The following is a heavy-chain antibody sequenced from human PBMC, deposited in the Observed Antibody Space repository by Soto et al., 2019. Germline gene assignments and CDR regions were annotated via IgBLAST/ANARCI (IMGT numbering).Heavy chain of an antibody. CDR3: ARRTSGYFGY. CDR2: ILSDYNT. V-gene: IGHV3-23*03. Sequence: EVQLLESGGGLVQPGGSLTLSCAASGFTFSDYTMTWVRQAPGKVLECISVILSDYNTYYAGSVRGRFTISRDNSKNTLYLEMNSLRAEDTAVYYCARRTSGYFGYWGQGALVTGSS. D-gene: IGHD6-19*01. CDR1: GFTFSDYT. J-gene: IGHJ4*02.